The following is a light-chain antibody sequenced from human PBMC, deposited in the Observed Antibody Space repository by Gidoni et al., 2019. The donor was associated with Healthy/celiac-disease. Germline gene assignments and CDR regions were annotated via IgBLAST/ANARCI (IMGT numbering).Light chain of an antibody. Sequence: QSALTQPASVSGSPGQSITISCTGTSSDVGAYNYVSWYQQHPGNVPKLMIYEVSNRPSGVSNRFSGSKSGNTASLTISGLQAEDEADYYCSSYTSSSTLVVFGGGTKLTVL. CDR1: SSDVGAYNY. J-gene: IGLJ2*01. CDR3: SSYTSSSTLVV. V-gene: IGLV2-14*01. CDR2: EVS.